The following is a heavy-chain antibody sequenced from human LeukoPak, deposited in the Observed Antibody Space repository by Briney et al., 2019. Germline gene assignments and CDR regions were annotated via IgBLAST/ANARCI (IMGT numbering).Heavy chain of an antibody. CDR2: INPNSGGT. D-gene: IGHD3-10*01. CDR3: ARGVYMVRGDFDY. V-gene: IGHV1-2*02. J-gene: IGHJ4*02. Sequence: ASVKVSCKASGYTFTGYYMHWVRQAPGQGLEWMGWINPNSGGTNYAQKFQGRVTMTRDTSISTAYMELSRLRSDDTAVFYCARGVYMVRGDFDYWGQGTLVTVSS. CDR1: GYTFTGYY.